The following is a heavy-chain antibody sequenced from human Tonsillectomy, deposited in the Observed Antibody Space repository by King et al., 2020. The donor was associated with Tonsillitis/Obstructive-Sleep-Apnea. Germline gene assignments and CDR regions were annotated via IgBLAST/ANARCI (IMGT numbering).Heavy chain of an antibody. CDR3: ALVWGSYREFDY. CDR1: GFSLSTSGVG. V-gene: IGHV2-5*02. J-gene: IGHJ4*02. Sequence: TLKESGPTLVKPTQTLTLTCTFSGFSLSTSGVGVGWIRQPPGKSLECLALIYWDDDKRYSPSLKSRLTITKDTPKNQVVLTMTNMDPVDTATYYCALVWGSYREFDYWGQGTLVTVFS. D-gene: IGHD3-16*02. CDR2: IYWDDDK.